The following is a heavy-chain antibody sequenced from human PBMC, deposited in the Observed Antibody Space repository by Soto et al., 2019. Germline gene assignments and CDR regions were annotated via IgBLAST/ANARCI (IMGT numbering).Heavy chain of an antibody. J-gene: IGHJ4*02. V-gene: IGHV5-51*01. CDR1: GYSLSSYW. Sequence: GESLKISCKASGYSLSSYWIGWVRQTPGKGLEWMGIVYPGDSDTRYSPSFRGQVTISVDNSIRTAYLQWSSLKASDTAIYYCTRRAGYIDYWGQGTLVTVS. CDR2: VYPGDSDT. CDR3: TRRAGYIDY. D-gene: IGHD6-13*01.